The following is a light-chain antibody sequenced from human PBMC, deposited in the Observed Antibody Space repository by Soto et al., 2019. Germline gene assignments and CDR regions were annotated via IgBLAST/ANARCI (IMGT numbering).Light chain of an antibody. CDR3: QQYDSYSSGP. V-gene: IGKV1-5*01. CDR2: DAS. CDR1: QTINSW. J-gene: IGKJ1*01. Sequence: DIQMTQSPSTLSASVEDRVTITCRASQTINSWLAWYQQKPGKAPKVLIFDASSLKTGVPSRFSGSGSGTEFTLTISNLQPDDFATYYCQQYDSYSSGPFGQGTKVDIK.